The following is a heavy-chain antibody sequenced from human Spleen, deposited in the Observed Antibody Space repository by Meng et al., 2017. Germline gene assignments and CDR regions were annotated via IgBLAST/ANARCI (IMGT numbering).Heavy chain of an antibody. D-gene: IGHD6-19*01. J-gene: IGHJ5*02. CDR2: IGHSGIT. CDR3: VRSSGWVRTGFDP. Sequence: QPQLQESGPGRVKPSEALSLPCRVSGGSISTSVYYWGWIRQPPGKGLEWIGSIGHSGITYYTPSLKSRVTVSIDTSKSQFSLKLTSVTAADTAVYYCVRSSGWVRTGFDPWGQGTLVTVSS. CDR1: GGSISTSVYY. V-gene: IGHV4-39*01.